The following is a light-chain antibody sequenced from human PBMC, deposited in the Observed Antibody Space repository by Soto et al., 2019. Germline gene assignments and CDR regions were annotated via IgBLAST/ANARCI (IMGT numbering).Light chain of an antibody. CDR3: CSYAGRYTFYV. Sequence: QSVLAQPRSVSGSPGQSVTISCTGTSSDVRGYNYVSWYQQHPGKAPKLMIYDVSKRPSGVPDRFSGSKSGNTASLTISGLQAEDEADYYCCSYAGRYTFYVFGTGTKVTVL. CDR2: DVS. V-gene: IGLV2-11*01. CDR1: SSDVRGYNY. J-gene: IGLJ1*01.